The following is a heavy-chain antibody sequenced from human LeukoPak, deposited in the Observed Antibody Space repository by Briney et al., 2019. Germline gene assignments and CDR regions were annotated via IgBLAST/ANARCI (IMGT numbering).Heavy chain of an antibody. Sequence: ASVKVSCKASGYNFTSSFIHWVRQAPGQGLEWMGWISAYNGNTNYAQKLQGRVTMTTDTSTSTAYMELRSLRSDDTAVYYCARVASLLKELDPWGQGTLVTVSS. CDR3: ARVASLLKELDP. V-gene: IGHV1-18*04. J-gene: IGHJ5*02. CDR1: GYNFTSSF. D-gene: IGHD3-10*01. CDR2: ISAYNGNT.